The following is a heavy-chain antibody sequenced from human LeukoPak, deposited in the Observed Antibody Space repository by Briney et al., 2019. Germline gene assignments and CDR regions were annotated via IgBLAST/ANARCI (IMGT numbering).Heavy chain of an antibody. Sequence: QPGGSLRLSCAASGFTFSSYEMNWVRQAPGKGLEWVSYISSSGSTIYYADSVKGRFTISRGNAKNSLYLQMNSLRAEDTAVYYCARAGVGSGWYGTGYYGMGVWGKGTTVTVST. CDR1: GFTFSSYE. V-gene: IGHV3-48*03. CDR2: ISSSGSTI. D-gene: IGHD6-19*01. J-gene: IGHJ6*04. CDR3: ARAGVGSGWYGTGYYGMGV.